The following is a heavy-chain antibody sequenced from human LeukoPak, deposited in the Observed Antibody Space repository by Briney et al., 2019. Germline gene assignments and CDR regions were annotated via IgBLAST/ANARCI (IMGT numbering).Heavy chain of an antibody. J-gene: IGHJ4*02. V-gene: IGHV3-23*01. Sequence: GGSLRLSCAASGFTFSRYAMRWVSQAPGKGLEWVSGISGSGGSTYTADSVKGGFTISRDNSKNTLYLQMNSLRAEDTAVYYCAKKRVSVAGTHYFDYWGQGTLVTVSS. CDR1: GFTFSRYA. CDR3: AKKRVSVAGTHYFDY. D-gene: IGHD6-19*01. CDR2: ISGSGGST.